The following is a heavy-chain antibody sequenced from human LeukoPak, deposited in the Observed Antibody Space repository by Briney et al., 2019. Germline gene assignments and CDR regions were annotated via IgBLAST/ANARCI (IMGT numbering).Heavy chain of an antibody. V-gene: IGHV3-48*04. J-gene: IGHJ4*02. Sequence: GGSLRLSCAASGFTFSSYSMNWVRQAPGKGLEWVSYISSSSSTIYYADPVKGRFTISRDNAKNSLYLQMNSLRAEDTAVYYCARSASTQFDYWGQGTLVTVSS. CDR2: ISSSSSTI. D-gene: IGHD2-2*01. CDR3: ARSASTQFDY. CDR1: GFTFSSYS.